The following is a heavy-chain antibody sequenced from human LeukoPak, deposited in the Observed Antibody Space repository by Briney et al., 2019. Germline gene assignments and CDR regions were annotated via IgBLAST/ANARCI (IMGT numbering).Heavy chain of an antibody. CDR3: ARDMHYYDSSGYYRYYYYGMDV. V-gene: IGHV4-4*07. D-gene: IGHD3-22*01. CDR2: IYTSGST. J-gene: IGHJ6*02. Sequence: SETLSLTCTVSGGSISSYYWSWIRQPAGQGLEWIGRIYTSGSTNYNPSLKSRVTMSVDTSKNQFSLKLSSVTAADTAVYYCARDMHYYDSSGYYRYYYYGMDVWGQGTTVTVSS. CDR1: GGSISSYY.